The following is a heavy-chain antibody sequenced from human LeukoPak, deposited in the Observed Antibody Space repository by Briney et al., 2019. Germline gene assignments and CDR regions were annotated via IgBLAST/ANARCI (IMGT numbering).Heavy chain of an antibody. J-gene: IGHJ4*02. V-gene: IGHV3-23*01. CDR2: ISGSGGST. CDR3: AKLSGQLVFLYYFDY. CDR1: GFTFSSYA. Sequence: AGGSLRLSCAASGFTFSSYAMSWVRQAPGKGLEWVSAISGSGGSTYYADSVKGRFTISRDNSKNTLYLQMNSLRAEDTAVYYCAKLSGQLVFLYYFDYWGQGTLVTVSS. D-gene: IGHD6-13*01.